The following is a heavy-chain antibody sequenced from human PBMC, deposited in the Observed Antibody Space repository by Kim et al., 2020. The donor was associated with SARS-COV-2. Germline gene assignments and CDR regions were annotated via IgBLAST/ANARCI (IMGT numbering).Heavy chain of an antibody. J-gene: IGHJ4*02. CDR2: INHSGST. CDR3: ARGEVVTAIPPSYYFDY. Sequence: SETLSLTCAVYGGSFSGYYWSWIRQPPGKGLEWIGEINHSGSTNYNPSLKSRVTISVDTSKNQFSLKLSSVTAADTAVYYCARGEVVTAIPPSYYFDYWGQGTLVTVSS. CDR1: GGSFSGYY. V-gene: IGHV4-34*01. D-gene: IGHD2-21*02.